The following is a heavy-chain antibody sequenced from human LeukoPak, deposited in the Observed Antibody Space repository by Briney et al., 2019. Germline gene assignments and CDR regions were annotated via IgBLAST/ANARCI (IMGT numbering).Heavy chain of an antibody. CDR2: IYTTGRT. Sequence: PSETLSLTCSVSGGSVNSYYWSWIRQPPGKGLEWIGYIYTTGRTNYNPSLRSRVTISVDTSKNQFSLKLSSVTAADTAVYYCEKILGSGVWYGFDIWGQGTMVTVSS. J-gene: IGHJ3*02. CDR1: GGSVNSYY. CDR3: EKILGSGVWYGFDI. V-gene: IGHV4-4*09. D-gene: IGHD7-27*01.